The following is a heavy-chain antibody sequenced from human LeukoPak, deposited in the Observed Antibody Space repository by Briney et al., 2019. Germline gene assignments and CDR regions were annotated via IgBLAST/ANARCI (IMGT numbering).Heavy chain of an antibody. V-gene: IGHV4-34*01. D-gene: IGHD5-24*01. CDR3: AGRREEMDTITQSPFDY. CDR1: GGSFSGYY. CDR2: INHSGST. Sequence: SETLSLTCAVYGGSFSGYYWSWIRQPPGKGLEWIGEINHSGSTNYNPSLKSRVTISVDTSKNQFSLKLSSVTAADTAVYYCAGRREEMDTITQSPFDYWGQGTLVTVSS. J-gene: IGHJ4*02.